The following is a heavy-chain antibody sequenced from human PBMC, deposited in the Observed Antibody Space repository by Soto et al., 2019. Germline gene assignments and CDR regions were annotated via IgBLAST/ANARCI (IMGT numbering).Heavy chain of an antibody. D-gene: IGHD5-12*01. CDR3: ARDISGARDGYNYYPY. CDR2: ISSSSSTI. V-gene: IGHV3-48*02. CDR1: EFTFSSYS. Sequence: PGGSLRLSCAASEFTFSSYSMNWVRQAPGKGLEWVSYISSSSSTIYYADSVKGRFTISRDNAKNSLYLQMNSLRDEDTAVYYCARDISGARDGYNYYPYWGQGTLVTVSS. J-gene: IGHJ4*02.